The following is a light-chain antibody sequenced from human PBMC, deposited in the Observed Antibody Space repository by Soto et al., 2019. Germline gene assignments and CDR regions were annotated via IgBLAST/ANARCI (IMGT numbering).Light chain of an antibody. J-gene: IGKJ4*01. V-gene: IGKV3-20*01. Sequence: IVLTQSPGTLSLSPGERATLSCRASQSVYSDFLAWYQQKPGQAPRLLIYGASSRATGIPDRFSGSGSGTDFTFTISRLEPEDFAVYYCQPYGSSPLTFGGGTKVEIK. CDR2: GAS. CDR3: QPYGSSPLT. CDR1: QSVYSDF.